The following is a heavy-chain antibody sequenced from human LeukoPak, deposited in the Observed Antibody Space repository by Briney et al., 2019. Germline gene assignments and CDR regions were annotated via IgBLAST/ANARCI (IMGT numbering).Heavy chain of an antibody. CDR2: ISSSGNTI. CDR1: GFTFSDYY. V-gene: IGHV3-11*04. CDR3: ARDWAGGPHDY. D-gene: IGHD3-16*01. Sequence: PGGSLRLSCAASGFTFSDYYMSWIRQVPGKGLEWVSYISSSGNTIYYADSVKGRFTISRDNAKNSLYLQMNSLRADDTVVYYCARDWAGGPHDYWGQGTLVTVSA. J-gene: IGHJ4*02.